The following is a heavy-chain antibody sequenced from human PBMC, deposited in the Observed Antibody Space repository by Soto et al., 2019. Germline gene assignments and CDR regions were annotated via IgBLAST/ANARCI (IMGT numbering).Heavy chain of an antibody. CDR1: GGSFNNYA. Sequence: QVQLVQSGAEVKKPGSSVKVSCKASGGSFNNYAVTWVRQAPGQGLEWMGGIIPSSGTPNSAQRFQGRVTITADESTSTVSMELSSLRSEDTALYYCASSYGTSWYGDYWGQGTLVTVSS. CDR2: IIPSSGTP. CDR3: ASSYGTSWYGDY. V-gene: IGHV1-69*01. D-gene: IGHD6-13*01. J-gene: IGHJ4*02.